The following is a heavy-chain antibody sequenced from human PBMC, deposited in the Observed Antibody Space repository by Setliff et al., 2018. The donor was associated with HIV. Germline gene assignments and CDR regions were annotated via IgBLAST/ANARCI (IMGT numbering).Heavy chain of an antibody. Sequence: ASVKVSCKASVHTFASYGIGWLRQAPGQGLEWLGWISAYNVNAPNAQKSQGRVTTTIDIPTTTAYMEMRSLRFDDTAVYYCATARPGARFDVWGQGTLVTVSS. CDR1: VHTFASYG. V-gene: IGHV1-18*01. D-gene: IGHD6-6*01. J-gene: IGHJ4*02. CDR3: ATARPGARFDV. CDR2: ISAYNVNA.